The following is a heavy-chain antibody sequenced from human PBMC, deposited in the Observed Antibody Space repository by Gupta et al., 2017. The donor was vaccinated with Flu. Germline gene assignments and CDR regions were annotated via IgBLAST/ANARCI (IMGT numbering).Heavy chain of an antibody. J-gene: IGHJ6*03. CDR3: ASTILGATGDDYYYEYMDV. CDR2: VYYTGNT. Sequence: QVQLQESGPGLVKPSETLSLTCTVSGDSISDYSWSWIRQPPGTGLEWIGHVYYTGNTKHNPSLKSRVTMSVDMSKNEVSLKLTSVTAADTAVYYCASTILGATGDDYYYEYMDVWGKGTTVTVSS. V-gene: IGHV4-59*01. CDR1: GDSISDYS. D-gene: IGHD1-26*01.